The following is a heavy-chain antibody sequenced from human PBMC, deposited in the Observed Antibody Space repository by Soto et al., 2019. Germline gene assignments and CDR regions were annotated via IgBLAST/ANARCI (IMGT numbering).Heavy chain of an antibody. CDR2: IIPVLGTA. Sequence: QVQLVQSGAEVQKPGSSVKVSCKASGGTFSSYAISWVRQAPGQGLECMGGIIPVLGTANYAQKFQGRVTINAEESTSTVYMELSSLRSEDTAVYYCARGWNDFPHGGQGTVVTASS. J-gene: IGHJ1*01. V-gene: IGHV1-69*01. D-gene: IGHD1-1*01. CDR1: GGTFSSYA. CDR3: ARGWNDFPH.